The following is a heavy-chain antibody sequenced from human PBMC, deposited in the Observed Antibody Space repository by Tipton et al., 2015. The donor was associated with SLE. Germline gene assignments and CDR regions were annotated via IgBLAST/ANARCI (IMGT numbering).Heavy chain of an antibody. J-gene: IGHJ4*02. D-gene: IGHD1-26*01. CDR2: VFSNGSA. CDR3: ARLYSGLDY. Sequence: TLSLTCTVSGDSLSSFYWSWIRQPAGRGLEWIGRVFSNGSATYNSSLKSRLTMSVETSKNQFSLKVSSVTAADTAVYYCARLYSGLDYWGQGTLVTVSS. CDR1: GDSLSSFY. V-gene: IGHV4-4*07.